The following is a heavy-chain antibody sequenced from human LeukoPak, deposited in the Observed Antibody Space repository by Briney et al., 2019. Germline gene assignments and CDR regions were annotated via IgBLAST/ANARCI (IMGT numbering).Heavy chain of an antibody. D-gene: IGHD5-18*01. CDR3: ARPSFFPEGQLWFYYYYGMDV. CDR2: INPSGGST. CDR1: GYTFTSYY. V-gene: IGHV1-46*01. Sequence: ASVKVSCKASGYTFTSYYMHWVRQAPGQGLEWMGIINPSGGSTSYAQKFQGRVTITADESTSTAYMELSSLRSEDTAVYYCARPSFFPEGQLWFYYYYGMDVWGQGTTVTVSS. J-gene: IGHJ6*02.